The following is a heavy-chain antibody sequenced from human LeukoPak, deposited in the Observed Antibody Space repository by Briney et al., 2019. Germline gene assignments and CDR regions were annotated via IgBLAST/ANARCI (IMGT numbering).Heavy chain of an antibody. CDR3: AREELGAAVRFLEWLPTTGYYYYMDV. Sequence: PSETLSLTCAVSGVSISSGNFYWSWIRQSAGKGLEWIGHVYSTGNTKYNPSLKSRVTMSVDTSKNQFSLKLSSVTAADTAVYYCAREELGAAVRFLEWLPTTGYYYYMDVWGKGTTVTVSS. CDR1: GVSISSGNFY. D-gene: IGHD3-3*01. CDR2: VYSTGNT. J-gene: IGHJ6*03. V-gene: IGHV4-61*09.